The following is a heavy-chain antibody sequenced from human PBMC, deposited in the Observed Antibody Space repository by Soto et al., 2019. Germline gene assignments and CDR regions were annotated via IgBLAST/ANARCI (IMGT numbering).Heavy chain of an antibody. CDR1: GFTVSSYA. D-gene: IGHD3-3*01. V-gene: IGHV3-30-3*01. J-gene: IGHJ4*02. CDR3: ARDPSRYYDVWSGPGRYYFDY. Sequence: QVQLVESGGGVVQPGRSLRLSCAASGFTVSSYAMHWVRQAPGKGLEWVAVISYDGSNKYYADSVKGRFTISRDNSKNTLYLQMNSLRAEDTAVYYCARDPSRYYDVWSGPGRYYFDYWGRGTLVTVSS. CDR2: ISYDGSNK.